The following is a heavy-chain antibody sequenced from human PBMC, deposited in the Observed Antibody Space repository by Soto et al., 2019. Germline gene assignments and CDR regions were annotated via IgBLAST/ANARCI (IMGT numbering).Heavy chain of an antibody. D-gene: IGHD3-16*01. V-gene: IGHV2-5*02. Sequence: QITLKESGPTLVKPTQTLTLTCTFSGFSLTTRGVGMGWIRQPPGNALECLALIYWDDDKRYSPSLQSRLSITKDTSKNQVVLTMTNVDPVDTATYYCAHIPNYYQYDWFDPWGQGTLVSVSS. CDR3: AHIPNYYQYDWFDP. J-gene: IGHJ5*02. CDR1: GFSLTTRGVG. CDR2: IYWDDDK.